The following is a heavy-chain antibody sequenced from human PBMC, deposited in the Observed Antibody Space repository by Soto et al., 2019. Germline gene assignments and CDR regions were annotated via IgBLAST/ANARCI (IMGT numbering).Heavy chain of an antibody. CDR1: GGSFSGYY. Sequence: SETLSLTCAVCGGSFSGYYWSWIRQPPGKGLEWIGEINHSGSTNYNPSLKSRVTISVDTSKNQFSLKLSSVTAADTAVYYCARIYSSSWKGGYYYYMDVWGKGTTVTVSS. CDR2: INHSGST. V-gene: IGHV4-34*01. D-gene: IGHD6-13*01. J-gene: IGHJ6*03. CDR3: ARIYSSSWKGGYYYYMDV.